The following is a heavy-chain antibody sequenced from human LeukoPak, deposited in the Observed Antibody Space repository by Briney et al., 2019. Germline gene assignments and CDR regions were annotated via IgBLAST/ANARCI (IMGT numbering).Heavy chain of an antibody. J-gene: IGHJ4*02. CDR1: GDSISTYY. CDR3: ARAVGGDGSGSL. Sequence: PSETLSLTCTVSGDSISTYYWSWIRQPPGKGLEWIGYIYYRVTSDYNPSLKSRVTMSVDMSTRQISLKLSSVTAADTAVYYCARAVGGDGSGSLWGPGTLVTVSS. D-gene: IGHD3-10*01. V-gene: IGHV4-59*01. CDR2: IYYRVTS.